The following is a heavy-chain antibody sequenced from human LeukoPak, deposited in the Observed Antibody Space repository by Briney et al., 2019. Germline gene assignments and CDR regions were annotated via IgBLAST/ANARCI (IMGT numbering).Heavy chain of an antibody. V-gene: IGHV4-4*02. CDR1: GGPISSSNW. CDR3: ARGLSMVRGVTDYYYGMDV. CDR2: IYNSGST. D-gene: IGHD3-10*01. J-gene: IGHJ6*02. Sequence: LETLSLTCAVSGGPISSSNWWSWLRQPPGKVVECIEEIYNSGSTNYNPSLKSRVTISIDKSKNQFSLKLSTVTAADTAVYYCARGLSMVRGVTDYYYGMDVWGQGTRSPSP.